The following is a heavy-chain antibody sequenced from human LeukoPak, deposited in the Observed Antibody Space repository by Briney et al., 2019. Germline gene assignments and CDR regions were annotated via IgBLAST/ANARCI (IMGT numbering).Heavy chain of an antibody. V-gene: IGHV1-69*05. CDR1: GGTFSSYA. D-gene: IGHD5-12*01. J-gene: IGHJ6*03. CDR2: IIPIFGTA. CDR3: ARASSGYNSQLHYYYMDV. Sequence: GASVKVSCKASGGTFSSYAISWVRQAPGQGLEWMGRIIPIFGTANYAQKFQGRVTITTDESTSTAYMELSSLRSEDTAVYYCARASSGYNSQLHYYYMDVWGKGTTVTVSS.